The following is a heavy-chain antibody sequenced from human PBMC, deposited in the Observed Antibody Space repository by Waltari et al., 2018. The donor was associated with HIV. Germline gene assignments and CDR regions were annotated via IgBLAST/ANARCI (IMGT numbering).Heavy chain of an antibody. Sequence: EVQLVESGGGLVQPGGSLRLSCAASGFTFANYAMSWVRQAPGGGLEGVSAITGSGAATDYADSGRGRLTISRDNSKNTVYLEMNSLEAEDTAVYYCARRTAVHSGNFDYWGQGSLVTVSS. J-gene: IGHJ4*02. D-gene: IGHD4-17*01. CDR2: ITGSGAAT. CDR1: GFTFANYA. CDR3: ARRTAVHSGNFDY. V-gene: IGHV3-23*04.